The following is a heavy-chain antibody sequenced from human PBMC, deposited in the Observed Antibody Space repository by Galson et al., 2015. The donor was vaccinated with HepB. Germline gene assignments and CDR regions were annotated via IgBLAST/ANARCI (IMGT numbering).Heavy chain of an antibody. V-gene: IGHV1-2*02. J-gene: IGHJ6*03. CDR2: INPNSGGT. CDR1: GYTFTGYS. D-gene: IGHD3-22*01. CDR3: AREDEKWLGLYYYMDV. Sequence: SVKVSCKASGYTFTGYSMHWVRQAPGQGLEWMGWINPNSGGTNYAQTFQGRVTMTRDTSISTAYMELSRLRSDDTAVYYCAREDEKWLGLYYYMDVWGKGTTVTVSS.